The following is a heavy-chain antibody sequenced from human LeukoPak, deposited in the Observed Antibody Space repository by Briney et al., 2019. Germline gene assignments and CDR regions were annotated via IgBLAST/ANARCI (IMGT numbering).Heavy chain of an antibody. CDR3: AKGYCSSTSCPSDY. Sequence: GGSLRLSCAASGFSFSSYAMSWVRQASGKVLEWVSGFSGSGGSTYYADSVKGRFTISRDNYKNTLYLQMNSLRAEDTAVYYCAKGYCSSTSCPSDYWGQGTLVTVSS. CDR2: FSGSGGST. V-gene: IGHV3-23*01. CDR1: GFSFSSYA. J-gene: IGHJ4*02. D-gene: IGHD2-2*01.